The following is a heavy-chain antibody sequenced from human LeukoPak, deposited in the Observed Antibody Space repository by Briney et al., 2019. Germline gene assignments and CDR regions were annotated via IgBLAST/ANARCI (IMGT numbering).Heavy chain of an antibody. CDR1: GGPFSGYY. D-gene: IGHD2-21*01. CDR3: ARLYCGGDCYDYFDY. J-gene: IGHJ4*02. Sequence: PSETLSLTCADYGGPFSGYYWSWMRQPPGKGLEGIGEINHSGSTNYNTSLKSRVTISVDTSKNQFSLKLSSVTAADTAVYYCARLYCGGDCYDYFDYWGQGTLVTVSS. V-gene: IGHV4-34*01. CDR2: INHSGST.